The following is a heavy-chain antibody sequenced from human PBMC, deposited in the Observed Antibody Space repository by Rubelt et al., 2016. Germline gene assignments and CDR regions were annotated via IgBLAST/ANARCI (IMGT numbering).Heavy chain of an antibody. J-gene: IGHJ6*02. V-gene: IGHV4-39*07. CDR1: GGSISSSSYY. CDR2: IYHSGST. Sequence: ETLSLTCTVSGGSISSSSYYWGWIRQPPGKGLEWIGTIYHSGSTNYNPSLKSRVTISVDTSKNQFSLKLSSVTAADTAVYYCARGVPAATIYYYYGMDVWGQGTTVTVSS. CDR3: ARGVPAATIYYYYGMDV. D-gene: IGHD2-2*01.